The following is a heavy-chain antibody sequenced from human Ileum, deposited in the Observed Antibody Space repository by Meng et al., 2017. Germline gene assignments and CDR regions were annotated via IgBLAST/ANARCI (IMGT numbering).Heavy chain of an antibody. Sequence: GVLKISCAASGFTFSSYWMHWVRQAPGKGLVWVSRINSDGSSTSYADSVKGRFTISRDNAKNTLYLQMNSLRAEDTAVYYCARMNTAMVGRYYYYGMDVWGQGTTVTVSS. CDR1: GFTFSSYW. CDR2: INSDGSST. D-gene: IGHD5-18*01. J-gene: IGHJ6*02. V-gene: IGHV3-74*01. CDR3: ARMNTAMVGRYYYYGMDV.